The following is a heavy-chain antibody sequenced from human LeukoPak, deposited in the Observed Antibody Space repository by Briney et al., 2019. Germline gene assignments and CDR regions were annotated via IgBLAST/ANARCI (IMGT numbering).Heavy chain of an antibody. J-gene: IGHJ3*02. V-gene: IGHV3-33*01. CDR1: GFTFSSYG. CDR3: ARLNDGARGAFDI. CDR2: IWYDGSNK. Sequence: PGGSLRLSCAASGFTFSSYGMHWVRQAPGKGLEWVAVIWYDGSNKYYADSVKGRFTISRDNSKNTLYLQMNSLRAEDTAVYYCARLNDGARGAFDIWGQGTMVTVSS. D-gene: IGHD6-6*01.